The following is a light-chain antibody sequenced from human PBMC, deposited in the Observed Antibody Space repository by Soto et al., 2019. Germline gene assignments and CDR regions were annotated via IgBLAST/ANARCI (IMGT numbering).Light chain of an antibody. Sequence: QSVLTQPASVSGSPGQSITISCTGTGSDVGGFNNVSWYQQYPGKAPKLMIYDVSYRPSGVSNRFSGSKSGNTASLSISGLQAEDEAEYYCSSYTSSSILYVFGTGTKVTVL. J-gene: IGLJ1*01. CDR2: DVS. CDR1: GSDVGGFNN. CDR3: SSYTSSSILYV. V-gene: IGLV2-14*01.